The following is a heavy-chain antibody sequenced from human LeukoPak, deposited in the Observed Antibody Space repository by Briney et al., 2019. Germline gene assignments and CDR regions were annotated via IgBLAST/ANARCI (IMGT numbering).Heavy chain of an antibody. Sequence: QPGGSLRLSCAASGFTFSSYWMHWVRQVPGKGLVWVSRIKGDGTSTSYADSVKGRFTISRDNAKNTLYLQMNSLRAEDTAVYYCASGTASYYWGQGTLVTVS. J-gene: IGHJ4*02. CDR2: IKGDGTST. CDR1: GFTFSSYW. V-gene: IGHV3-74*01. CDR3: ASGTASYY.